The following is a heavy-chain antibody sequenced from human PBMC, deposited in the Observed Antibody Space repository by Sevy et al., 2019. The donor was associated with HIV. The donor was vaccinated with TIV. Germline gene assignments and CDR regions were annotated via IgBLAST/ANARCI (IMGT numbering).Heavy chain of an antibody. J-gene: IGHJ3*02. Sequence: GGSLRLSCAASGFTFSSYGMHWVRQAPGKGLEWVAFIRYDGSNKYYADSVKGRFTISRDNSKNTLYLQMNSLRAEDTALYYCAKDWGPVTHDAFDIWGQGTMVTVSS. CDR2: IRYDGSNK. CDR1: GFTFSSYG. CDR3: AKDWGPVTHDAFDI. V-gene: IGHV3-30*02. D-gene: IGHD4-17*01.